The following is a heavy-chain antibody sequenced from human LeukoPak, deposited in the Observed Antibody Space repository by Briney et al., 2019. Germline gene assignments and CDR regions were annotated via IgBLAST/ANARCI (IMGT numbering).Heavy chain of an antibody. V-gene: IGHV3-48*04. CDR3: AREGRKSRGVDIVRKKETDYYYMDV. Sequence: GGSLRLSCAASGFTFSSYSMSWVRQAPGKGPEWVSYISSSSTIYYADSVKGRFTISRDNAKNSLYLQMNSLRAEDTAVYYCAREGRKSRGVDIVRKKETDYYYMDVWGKGTTVTVSS. CDR1: GFTFSSYS. CDR2: ISSSSTI. D-gene: IGHD2-15*01. J-gene: IGHJ6*03.